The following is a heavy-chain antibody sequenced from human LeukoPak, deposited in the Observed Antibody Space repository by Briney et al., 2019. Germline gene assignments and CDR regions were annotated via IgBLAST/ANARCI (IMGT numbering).Heavy chain of an antibody. CDR1: GGSIFSYY. D-gene: IGHD3-3*01. CDR2: IHYSGTT. V-gene: IGHV4-39*01. Sequence: SETLSLTCTVSGGSIFSYYWSWIRQPPGKGLEWIGSIHYSGTTYYNPSHKSRVTVSVDTSKSQFSLKVSSVTAADTAVYYCARHRSGYSFDFWGQGTLVTVSS. CDR3: ARHRSGYSFDF. J-gene: IGHJ4*02.